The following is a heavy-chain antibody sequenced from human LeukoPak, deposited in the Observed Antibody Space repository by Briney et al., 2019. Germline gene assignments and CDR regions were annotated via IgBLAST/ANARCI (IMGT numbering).Heavy chain of an antibody. CDR2: ISYDGSNK. J-gene: IGHJ4*02. CDR1: GLSFRTYG. Sequence: GGSLRLSRAASGLSFRTYGMHWVRQAPGKGLEWVALISYDGSNKYYADSVKGRFTISRDNSKNTAFLQMNSLRAEDTAVYYCATGRVATILYWGQGILVTVSS. CDR3: ATGRVATILY. V-gene: IGHV3-30*03. D-gene: IGHD5-12*01.